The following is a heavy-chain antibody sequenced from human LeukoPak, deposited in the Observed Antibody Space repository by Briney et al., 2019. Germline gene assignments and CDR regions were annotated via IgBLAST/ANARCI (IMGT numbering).Heavy chain of an antibody. Sequence: GASVKVSCKVSGYTLTELSMHWVRQAPGKGLEGMGGFDPEDGETIYAQKFQGRVTMTEDTSTDTAYMELSSLRSEDTAVYYCATGLPSLVAARFYYYYYGMDVWGQGTTVTGSS. D-gene: IGHD2-15*01. CDR2: FDPEDGET. CDR1: GYTLTELS. V-gene: IGHV1-24*01. CDR3: ATGLPSLVAARFYYYYYGMDV. J-gene: IGHJ6*02.